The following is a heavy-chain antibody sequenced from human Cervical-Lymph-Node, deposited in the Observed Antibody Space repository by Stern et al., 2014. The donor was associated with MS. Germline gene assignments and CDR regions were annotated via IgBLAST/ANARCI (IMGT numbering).Heavy chain of an antibody. CDR1: GYTFTSYG. V-gene: IGHV1-18*01. J-gene: IGHJ6*02. Sequence: VQLVESGAEVKKPGTSVKVSRKASGYTFTSYGISWVRQAPGQGLEWMGWISAYNGNTNYAEKLQGRVTKTKATSTSPATMELRSLRSDYTAVYYCARGVPVQLEVWYYYNGMDVWGQGTTVTVS. D-gene: IGHD1-1*01. CDR3: ARGVPVQLEVWYYYNGMDV. CDR2: ISAYNGNT.